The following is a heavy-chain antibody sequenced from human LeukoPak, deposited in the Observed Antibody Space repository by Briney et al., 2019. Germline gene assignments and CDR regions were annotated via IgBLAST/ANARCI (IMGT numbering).Heavy chain of an antibody. CDR1: GYTSTDYC. CDR2: IDPDDGET. V-gene: IGHV1-69-2*01. J-gene: IGHJ4*02. CDR3: ASEPVLGAYYLDY. Sequence: ASVKVSCKASGYTSTDYCIHWVQQAPGKGLEWMGLIDPDDGETVYAEKFQGRITITADASMDTAFLSLSSLTYVDTAVYYCASEPVLGAYYLDYWGQGTLVTV. D-gene: IGHD2-2*01.